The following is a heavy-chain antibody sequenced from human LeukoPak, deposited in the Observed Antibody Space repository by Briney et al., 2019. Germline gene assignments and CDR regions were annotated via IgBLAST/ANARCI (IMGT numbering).Heavy chain of an antibody. V-gene: IGHV3-23*01. CDR2: ISGSGGST. CDR3: AKAPSGYSYGLFDY. J-gene: IGHJ4*02. D-gene: IGHD5-18*01. CDR1: GFTFSSYA. Sequence: PGGSLRLSCAASGFTFSSYAMSWVRQAPGKGLEWVSAISGSGGSTYYADSVKGRFTISGDNSKNTLYLQMNSLRAEDTAVYYCAKAPSGYSYGLFDYWGQGTLVTVSS.